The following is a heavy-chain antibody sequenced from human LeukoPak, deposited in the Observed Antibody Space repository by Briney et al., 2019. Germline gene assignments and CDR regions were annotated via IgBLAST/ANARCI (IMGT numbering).Heavy chain of an antibody. D-gene: IGHD1-26*01. CDR1: GYTFTSYG. CDR3: ARGTPSVHYYYGMDV. Sequence: APVKVSCKASGYTFTSYGISWVRQAPGQGLEWMGWISAYNGNTNYAQKLQGRVTMTTDTSTSTAYMELRSLRSDGTAVYYCARGTPSVHYYYGMDVWGQGTTVTVSS. J-gene: IGHJ6*02. CDR2: ISAYNGNT. V-gene: IGHV1-18*01.